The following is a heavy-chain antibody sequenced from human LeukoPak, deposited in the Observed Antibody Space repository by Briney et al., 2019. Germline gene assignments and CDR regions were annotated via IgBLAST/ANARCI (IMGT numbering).Heavy chain of an antibody. V-gene: IGHV4-59*01. J-gene: IGHJ3*02. D-gene: IGHD3-22*01. CDR1: GASISSSY. Sequence: SGTLSLTCTVSGASISSSYWSWIRQAPGKRLEWIGYIYYNGNTNSNPSLKSRVTISADTSKNQFSLKLNSVTAADTAVYYCVRGNYDNRGYSNAFDIWGQGAMVTVSS. CDR3: VRGNYDNRGYSNAFDI. CDR2: IYYNGNT.